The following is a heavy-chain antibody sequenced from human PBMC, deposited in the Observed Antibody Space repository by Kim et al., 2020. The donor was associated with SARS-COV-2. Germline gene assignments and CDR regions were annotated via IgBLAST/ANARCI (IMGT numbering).Heavy chain of an antibody. V-gene: IGHV3-53*01. CDR3: ARGGSNGWYDDAFDI. CDR1: GFTVSHNY. Sequence: GGSLRLSCAASGFTVSHNYMTWVRQAPGKGLEWVSVIYSGGSTYYADSVKGRFTISRDNSKNTLYLQMNSLRAEDTAVYYCARGGSNGWYDDAFDIWGQGTTVTVSS. D-gene: IGHD6-19*01. CDR2: IYSGGST. J-gene: IGHJ3*02.